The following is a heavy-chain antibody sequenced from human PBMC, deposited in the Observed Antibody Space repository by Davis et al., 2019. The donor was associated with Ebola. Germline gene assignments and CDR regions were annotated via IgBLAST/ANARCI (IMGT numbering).Heavy chain of an antibody. CDR1: GGSISSSDYY. Sequence: PSETLSLTCTVSGGSISSSDYYWGWIRQPPGKGLDWIGSIYYSGSTYYNPSLNSRVTISVDTSKNQFSLKLSSVTAADTAVYYCARDVKQFVPYYYYYMDVWGKGTTVTVSS. J-gene: IGHJ6*03. V-gene: IGHV4-39*07. CDR2: IYYSGST. D-gene: IGHD6-6*01. CDR3: ARDVKQFVPYYYYYMDV.